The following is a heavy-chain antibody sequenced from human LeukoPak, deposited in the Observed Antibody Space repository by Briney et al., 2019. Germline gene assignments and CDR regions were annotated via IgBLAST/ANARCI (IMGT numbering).Heavy chain of an antibody. V-gene: IGHV3-21*01. J-gene: IGHJ3*02. CDR1: GFSFSNSA. CDR3: ARDSLRWGFDI. Sequence: GGSLRLSCAASGFSFSNSAMHWVRQAPGKGLEWVSSISSSSSYIYYADSVKGRFTISRDNAKNSLYLQMNSLRAEDTAVYYCARDSLRWGFDIWGQGTMVTVS. D-gene: IGHD4-23*01. CDR2: ISSSSSYI.